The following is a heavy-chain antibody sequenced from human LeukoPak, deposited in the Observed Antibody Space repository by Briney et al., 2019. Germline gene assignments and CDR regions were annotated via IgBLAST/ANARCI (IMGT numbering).Heavy chain of an antibody. J-gene: IGHJ4*02. V-gene: IGHV4-38-2*02. CDR2: IYHSGST. Sequence: PSETLSLTCTVSGYSISSGYYWGWIRQPPGKGLEWIGSIYHSGSTYYNPSLKSRVTISVDTSKNQFSLKLSSVTAADTAVYYCAKGAFRAATYTHFDYWGQGTLVTVSS. CDR1: GYSISSGYY. CDR3: AKGAFRAATYTHFDY. D-gene: IGHD2-15*01.